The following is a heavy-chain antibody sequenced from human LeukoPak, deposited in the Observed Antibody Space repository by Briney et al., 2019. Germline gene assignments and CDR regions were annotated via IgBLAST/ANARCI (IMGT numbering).Heavy chain of an antibody. D-gene: IGHD2-2*01. CDR1: GFTFSSYE. V-gene: IGHV3-48*03. CDR2: ISCSGSTI. Sequence: GGSLRLFCEASGFTFSSYEKNWVRQAPGKGLEWVSYISCSGSTIYYADSVKGRCTISRDNAKHSLYLQMNSPRAEDTAVYYCARAGGGYIVVVPAAFDYWGQGTLVTVSS. J-gene: IGHJ4*02. CDR3: ARAGGGYIVVVPAAFDY.